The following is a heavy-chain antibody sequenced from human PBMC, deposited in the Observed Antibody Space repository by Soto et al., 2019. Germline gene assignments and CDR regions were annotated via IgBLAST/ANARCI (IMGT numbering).Heavy chain of an antibody. CDR1: GFTFSSYI. J-gene: IGHJ3*01. D-gene: IGHD2-2*01. V-gene: IGHV3-21*01. CDR2: ISSTSTNI. Sequence: ESGGGLVKPGGSLRLSCAASGFTFSSYIMHWVRQAPGKGLEWISTISSTSTNIYYADSVKGRFTISRDNPKNSLFLQMNSLRAEDMAVYYCARGIISSSLVTFDVWGQGTVVTVS. CDR3: ARGIISSSLVTFDV.